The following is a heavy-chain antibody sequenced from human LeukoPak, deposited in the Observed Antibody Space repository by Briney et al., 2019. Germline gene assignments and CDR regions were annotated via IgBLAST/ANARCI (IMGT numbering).Heavy chain of an antibody. CDR3: ARDLTYDYVWGSYRYSDY. J-gene: IGHJ4*02. V-gene: IGHV3-53*01. CDR1: GFTVSSNY. D-gene: IGHD3-16*02. Sequence: GGSLRLSCAASGFTVSSNYMSWVRQAPGKGLEWVSIIYSGGSTYYADSVKGRFTISRDNSKNTLYLQMNSLRAEDTAVYYCARDLTYDYVWGSYRYSDYWGQGTLVTVSS. CDR2: IYSGGST.